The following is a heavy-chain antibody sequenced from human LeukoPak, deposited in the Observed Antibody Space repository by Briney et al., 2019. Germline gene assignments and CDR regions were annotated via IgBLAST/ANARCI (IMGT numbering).Heavy chain of an antibody. J-gene: IGHJ4*02. CDR3: ATEVGIPD. Sequence: GESLKISCKGSGYTFTNYWIGWVRQMPGKGLEWMGIIYPGDSDTRYSPSFQGQVTISADKFISTASLQWSSLKASDTAMYYCATEVGIPDWGQGTLVTVSS. CDR2: IYPGDSDT. CDR1: GYTFTNYW. V-gene: IGHV5-51*01. D-gene: IGHD1-20*01.